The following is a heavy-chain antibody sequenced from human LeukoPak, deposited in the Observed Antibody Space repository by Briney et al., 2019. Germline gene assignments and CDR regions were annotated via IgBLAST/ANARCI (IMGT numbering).Heavy chain of an antibody. Sequence: TLSLTCTVSGGSISSSSYYWGWIRQPPGKGLEWIGYIYHSGSTYYNPSLKSRVTISVDRSKTQFSLKLSSVTAADTAVYSCARGLGDCSSTSCFPLDYWGQGPLAPVSS. J-gene: IGHJ4*02. CDR1: GGSISSSSYY. CDR2: IYHSGST. V-gene: IGHV4-30-2*01. CDR3: ARGLGDCSSTSCFPLDY. D-gene: IGHD2-2*01.